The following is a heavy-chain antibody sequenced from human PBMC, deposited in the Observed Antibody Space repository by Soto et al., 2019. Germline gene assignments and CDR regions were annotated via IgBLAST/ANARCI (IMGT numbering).Heavy chain of an antibody. V-gene: IGHV4-39*01. CDR2: IYYSGST. CDR3: ARQIRPEDIVPH. CDR1: GGSISSSSYY. Sequence: SHTLSLTCTVSGGSISSSSYYRGWIRQPPGKGLEWIGSIYYSGSTYYNPSLKSRVTISVDTSKNQFSLKLSSVTAADTAVYYCARQIRPEDIVPHWGQGTLVTVSS. J-gene: IGHJ4*02. D-gene: IGHD2-8*01.